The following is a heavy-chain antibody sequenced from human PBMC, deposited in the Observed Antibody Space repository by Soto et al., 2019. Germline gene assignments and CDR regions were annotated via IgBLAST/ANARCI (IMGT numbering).Heavy chain of an antibody. J-gene: IGHJ6*02. Sequence: PGESLKISCKGSGYSFTSYWIGWVRQMPGKGLEWMGIIYPGDSDTRYSPSFQGQVTISADKSISTAYLQWSSLKASDTAMYYCARQNTMIVVGTRGGDYYYYGMDVWGQGTTVTVSS. CDR2: IYPGDSDT. CDR1: GYSFTSYW. D-gene: IGHD3-22*01. V-gene: IGHV5-51*01. CDR3: ARQNTMIVVGTRGGDYYYYGMDV.